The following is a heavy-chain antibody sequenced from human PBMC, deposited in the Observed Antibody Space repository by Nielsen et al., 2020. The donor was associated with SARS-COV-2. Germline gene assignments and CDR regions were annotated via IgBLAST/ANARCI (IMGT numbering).Heavy chain of an antibody. V-gene: IGHV4-39*01. CDR2: IYYSGST. Sequence: SETLSLTCTVSGGPISSSSYYWGWIRQPPGKGLEWIGSIYYSGSTYYNPSLKSRVTISVDTSKNQFSLKLSSVTAADTAVYYCARVSSTRHFGRHYYYYYYMDVWGKGTTVTVSS. CDR1: GGPISSSSYY. D-gene: IGHD2-2*01. J-gene: IGHJ6*03. CDR3: ARVSSTRHFGRHYYYYYYMDV.